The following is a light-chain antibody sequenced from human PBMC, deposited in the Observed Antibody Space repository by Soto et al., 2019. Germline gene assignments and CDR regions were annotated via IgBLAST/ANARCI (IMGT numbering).Light chain of an antibody. Sequence: IQMTQSPSSLSASVGDRVTITFPASQDISNYLNWYQQKPGNAPKLLIYDASNFETGVPSRFSGGGSSTCFPFTNPNLQPEDFAAYYLQPYDSLPLTFCGGAKVDI. V-gene: IGKV1-33*01. CDR2: DAS. CDR3: QPYDSLPLT. CDR1: QDISNY. J-gene: IGKJ4*01.